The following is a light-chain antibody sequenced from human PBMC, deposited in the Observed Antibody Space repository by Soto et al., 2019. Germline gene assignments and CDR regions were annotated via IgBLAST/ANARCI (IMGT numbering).Light chain of an antibody. CDR2: AAS. V-gene: IGKV1-12*01. Sequence: DIQMTQSPSSMSASVGDRVTSTCPACQVISSWLAWYQQKPGKAPKLLIYAASSLQSGVPSRFSGSGSGTDFTLTISSLQPEDFATYYCQQANSCPWTFGQWTKVESK. CDR1: QVISSW. CDR3: QQANSCPWT. J-gene: IGKJ1*01.